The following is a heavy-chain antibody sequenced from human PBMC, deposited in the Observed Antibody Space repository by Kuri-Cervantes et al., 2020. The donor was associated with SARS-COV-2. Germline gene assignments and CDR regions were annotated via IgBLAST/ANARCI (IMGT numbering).Heavy chain of an antibody. V-gene: IGHV2-5*05. J-gene: IGHJ4*02. CDR1: GFSLSTSGVG. CDR3: ARTYYYDSSGFHFDY. CDR2: IYWDDDK. Sequence: SGPTLVKPTQTLTLTCTFSGFSLSTSGVGVGWIRQPPGKALEWLALIYWDDDKRYGPSLKSRLTITKDTSKNQVVLTMTNMDPVDTATYYCARTYYYDSSGFHFDYWDQGTLVTVSS. D-gene: IGHD3-22*01.